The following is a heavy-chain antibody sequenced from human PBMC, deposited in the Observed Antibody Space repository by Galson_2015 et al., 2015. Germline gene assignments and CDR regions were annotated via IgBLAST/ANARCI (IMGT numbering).Heavy chain of an antibody. D-gene: IGHD2-15*01. J-gene: IGHJ5*02. CDR2: ISSSSSYI. CDR3: ARWSGSGGTGYWFDP. Sequence: SLRLSCAASGFTFSSYSMNWVRQAPGKGLEWVSSISSSSSYIYYADSVKGRFTISRDNAKNSLYLQMNSLRAEDTAVYYCARWSGSGGTGYWFDPWGQGTLVTVSS. V-gene: IGHV3-21*01. CDR1: GFTFSSYS.